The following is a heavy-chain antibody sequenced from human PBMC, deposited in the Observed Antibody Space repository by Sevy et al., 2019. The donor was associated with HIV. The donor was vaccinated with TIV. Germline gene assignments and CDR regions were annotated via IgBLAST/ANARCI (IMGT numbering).Heavy chain of an antibody. V-gene: IGHV3-30*02. CDR2: IRYDGSNE. CDR1: GFTFSNHG. Sequence: GGSLRLSCAASGFTFSNHGMHWVRQAPGKGLEWVAFIRYDGSNEYYGDSVKGRFTISRDNSKDTLYLQMYSLRPEDSVVYFCAKDRKVLLIVHAIPLDVFAIWGHGTMVTGSS. D-gene: IGHD2-8*01. J-gene: IGHJ3*02. CDR3: AKDRKVLLIVHAIPLDVFAI.